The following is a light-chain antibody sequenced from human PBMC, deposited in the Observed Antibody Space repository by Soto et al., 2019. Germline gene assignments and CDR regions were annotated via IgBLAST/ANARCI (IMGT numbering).Light chain of an antibody. CDR1: SSDVAYFKY. J-gene: IGLJ1*01. CDR2: DVV. V-gene: IGLV2-11*01. CDR3: CSYAGSFV. Sequence: QSALTQPRSVSGSPGQSVTISCSGISSDVAYFKYVSWYQHYPGKSPKLLIYDVVKRPSGVPDRFSGSKSGDTASLTISGLQSEDEAEYYCCSYAGSFVFGSGTKLTVL.